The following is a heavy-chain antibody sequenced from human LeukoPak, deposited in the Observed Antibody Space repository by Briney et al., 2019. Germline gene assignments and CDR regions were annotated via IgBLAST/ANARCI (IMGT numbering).Heavy chain of an antibody. D-gene: IGHD6-19*01. CDR3: ARFHSGPSGRYVLWYFDL. J-gene: IGHJ2*01. CDR1: GGSVSSYY. V-gene: IGHV4-4*09. CDR2: IYNSENT. Sequence: PSETLSLTCTVSGGSVSSYYWSWIRQPPGKGLEWIGYIYNSENTKYNSSLESRVTISVDTSKNQFFLKLSSVTAADTAVYYCARFHSGPSGRYVLWYFDLWGRGTLVTVSS.